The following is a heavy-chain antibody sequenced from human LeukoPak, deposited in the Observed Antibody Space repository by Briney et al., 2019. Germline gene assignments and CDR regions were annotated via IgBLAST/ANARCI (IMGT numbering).Heavy chain of an antibody. Sequence: GGSLRLTCAASGFTFSSYAMSWVRQAPGKGLEWVSAVSGGGVTTYYADSAKGRFTISRDNSKNTLYLQMISLTAEDTAVYYCPKQSYASGWNPFDYWGQGILVTVSS. CDR1: GFTFSSYA. CDR3: PKQSYASGWNPFDY. V-gene: IGHV3-23*01. J-gene: IGHJ4*02. D-gene: IGHD6-19*01. CDR2: VSGGGVTT.